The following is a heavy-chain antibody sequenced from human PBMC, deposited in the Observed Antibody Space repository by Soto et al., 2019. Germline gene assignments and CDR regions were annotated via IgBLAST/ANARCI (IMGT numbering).Heavy chain of an antibody. V-gene: IGHV2-5*02. D-gene: IGHD6-19*01. CDR2: IYWDDDK. Sequence: QITLKESGPTLVKPTQTLTLTCTFSGFSLSSTRVAVGWIRQPPGKALEWLALIYWDDDKGYSPFLKSRLTITKDTSKNQVVLKMSHMDPVDTATYYCAHSVVAGLGYYLDYWGQGTLVTVSS. J-gene: IGHJ4*02. CDR1: GFSLSSTRVA. CDR3: AHSVVAGLGYYLDY.